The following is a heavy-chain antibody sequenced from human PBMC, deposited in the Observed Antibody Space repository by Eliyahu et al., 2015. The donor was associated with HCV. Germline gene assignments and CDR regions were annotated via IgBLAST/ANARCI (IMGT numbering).Heavy chain of an antibody. V-gene: IGHV3-23*01. CDR3: AKVKTSWYFDL. J-gene: IGHJ2*01. CDR1: GFTFSXXD. Sequence: EVQLLESGGGLVQPGGSXRLSCXASGFTFSXXDMXWVRXAPGKGLQWVSAIRAGGGGTYADSVKGRFTISRDNSKNTLFLEMNSLRAEDTAVYYCAKVKTSWYFDLWGRGTLVTVSS. CDR2: IRAGGGGT.